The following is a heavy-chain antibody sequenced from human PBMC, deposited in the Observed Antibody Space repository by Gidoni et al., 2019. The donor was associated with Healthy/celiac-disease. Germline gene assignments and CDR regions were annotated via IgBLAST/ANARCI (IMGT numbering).Heavy chain of an antibody. D-gene: IGHD3-22*01. CDR3: ARGDVTMIVVVNFDY. V-gene: IGHV5-10-1*03. Sequence: EVQLVQSGAEVKKPGESLRISCKGSGYSFTSYWISWVRQMPGKGLEWMGRIAPSDSYTNYSPSFQGHVTISADKSISTAYLQWSSLKASDTAMYYCARGDVTMIVVVNFDYWGQGTLVTVSS. CDR2: IAPSDSYT. CDR1: GYSFTSYW. J-gene: IGHJ4*02.